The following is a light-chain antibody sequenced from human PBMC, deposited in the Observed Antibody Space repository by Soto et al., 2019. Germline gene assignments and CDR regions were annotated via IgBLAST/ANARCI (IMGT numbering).Light chain of an antibody. CDR1: QSVSSSY. V-gene: IGKV3-20*01. CDR2: GAS. CDR3: QQYNNWPSWT. Sequence: EIVLTQSPGTLSFSPGERATLSCRASQSVSSSYLAWYQQKPGQAPRLLIYGASSRATGIPDRFSGSGSGTDFTLTISSLEPEDFAVYYCQQYNNWPSWTFGQGTKVDIK. J-gene: IGKJ1*01.